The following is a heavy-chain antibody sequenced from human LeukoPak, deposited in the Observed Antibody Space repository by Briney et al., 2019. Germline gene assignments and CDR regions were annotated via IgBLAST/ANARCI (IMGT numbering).Heavy chain of an antibody. V-gene: IGHV3-23*01. CDR1: GFPFSSHG. J-gene: IGHJ1*01. Sequence: GGSLRLSCAGSGFPFSSHGMNWVRQAPGKGLEWVSGISPGGPTYYADSVKGRFTISRDNSKNTLYLQMNSLRAEDTAVYYCAKETNYDILTGYYFQHWGQGTLVTVSS. CDR2: ISPGGPT. CDR3: AKETNYDILTGYYFQH. D-gene: IGHD3-9*01.